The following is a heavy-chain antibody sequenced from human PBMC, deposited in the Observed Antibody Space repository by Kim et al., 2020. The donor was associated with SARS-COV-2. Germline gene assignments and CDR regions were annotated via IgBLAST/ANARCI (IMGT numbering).Heavy chain of an antibody. Sequence: ASVTVSCKASGYTFTSYGISWVRQAPGQGLEWMGWISAYNGNTNYPQKLQGRVTMTTDTSTSTTYMELRSLRSDDTAVYYCARDPPYDYSNYRRFYYGMDVWGQGTTVTVSS. CDR2: ISAYNGNT. J-gene: IGHJ6*02. CDR3: ARDPPYDYSNYRRFYYGMDV. CDR1: GYTFTSYG. V-gene: IGHV1-18*01. D-gene: IGHD4-4*01.